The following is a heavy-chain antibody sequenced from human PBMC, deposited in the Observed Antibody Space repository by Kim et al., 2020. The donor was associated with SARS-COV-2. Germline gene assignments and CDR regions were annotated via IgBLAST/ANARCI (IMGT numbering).Heavy chain of an antibody. CDR1: GFTLNNAW. CDR2: IKSKTDGGTA. Sequence: GGSLRLSCEASGFTLNNAWMSWVRHAPGKGLEWVGRIKSKTDGGTADYAAPGKGRLTIYRDDSKNTLSLKMNSLKTEDIAVYYCNTGRVYWGHGTLVTVS. CDR3: NTGRVY. V-gene: IGHV3-15*01. J-gene: IGHJ4*01.